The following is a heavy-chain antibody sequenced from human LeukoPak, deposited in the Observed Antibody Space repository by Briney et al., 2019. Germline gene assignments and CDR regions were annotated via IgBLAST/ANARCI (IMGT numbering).Heavy chain of an antibody. CDR1: GFTVTNNY. V-gene: IGHV3-53*01. CDR2: IYSGGST. Sequence: PGGSLRLSCVVSGFTVTNNYMSWVRQAPGTGLEWVSVIYSGGSTYYADSVKGRFTVSRDNSKNTLSLQMNTLGAEDTAVYYCARGFLVFTGQGVFDYWGQGTLVTVSS. J-gene: IGHJ4*02. D-gene: IGHD5/OR15-5a*01. CDR3: ARGFLVFTGQGVFDY.